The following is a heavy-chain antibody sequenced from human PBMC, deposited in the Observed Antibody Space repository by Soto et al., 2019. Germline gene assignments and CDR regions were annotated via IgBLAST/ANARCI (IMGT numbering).Heavy chain of an antibody. J-gene: IGHJ3*02. CDR3: SGYYSYAFDI. Sequence: GGSLRLSCVASGFTVNNKFMSWIRQAPGKGLEWVSYISSSGSTIYYADSVKGRFTISRDNAKNSLYLQMNSLRAEDTAVYYCSGYYSYAFDIWGQGTMVTVSS. V-gene: IGHV3-11*01. D-gene: IGHD3-22*01. CDR1: GFTVNNKF. CDR2: ISSSGSTI.